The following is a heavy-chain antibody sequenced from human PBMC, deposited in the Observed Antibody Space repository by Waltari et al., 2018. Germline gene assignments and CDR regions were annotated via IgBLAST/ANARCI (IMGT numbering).Heavy chain of an antibody. Sequence: EEQLVESGGGLVQPGDSLRLSCAASGSTFSSFWMNLVRQAPEQGPLWVSRISTDASDTTYADSVKGRFTISRDNARNTLYLQMNRLRAEDTAVYFCARVSRRTYRSPVPGRHYYYGMDVWGQGTTVTVSS. V-gene: IGHV3-74*03. CDR3: ARVSRRTYRSPVPGRHYYYGMDV. CDR1: GSTFSSFW. CDR2: ISTDASDT. D-gene: IGHD1-1*01. J-gene: IGHJ6*02.